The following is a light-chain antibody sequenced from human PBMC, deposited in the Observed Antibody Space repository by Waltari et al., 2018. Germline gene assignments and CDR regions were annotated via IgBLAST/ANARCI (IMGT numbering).Light chain of an antibody. CDR2: AAS. J-gene: IGKJ2*01. V-gene: IGKV1-39*01. CDR1: QSISTY. CDR3: QQSYSSPYT. Sequence: IQITQSPYSLHASLEDRFTIPCWPNQSISTYLNWFQKKQGDAPKLLIYAASSLQGGVPSRFSGSGSATDFTLTITSLQPEDFATYFCQQSYSSPYTFGQGTKLEI.